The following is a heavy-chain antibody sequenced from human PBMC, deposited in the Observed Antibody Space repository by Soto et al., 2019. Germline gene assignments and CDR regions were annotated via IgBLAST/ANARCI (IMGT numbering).Heavy chain of an antibody. J-gene: IGHJ6*02. Sequence: VQLEESGGGLVQPGRSLRLSCAASGFTLSSYNMNWVRQAPGKGLEWVSYISGSSDTIYYADSVKGRFTISRDNAKNSLYLQMDSLRDEDTAVYYCARDHGGSTWFVGIYYYFGVDVWGQGTTVTVSS. V-gene: IGHV3-48*02. D-gene: IGHD6-13*01. CDR2: ISGSSDTI. CDR3: ARDHGGSTWFVGIYYYFGVDV. CDR1: GFTLSSYN.